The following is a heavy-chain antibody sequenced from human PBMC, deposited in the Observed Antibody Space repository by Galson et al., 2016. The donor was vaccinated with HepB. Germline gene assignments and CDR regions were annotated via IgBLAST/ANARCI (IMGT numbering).Heavy chain of an antibody. V-gene: IGHV3-30*18. CDR2: FSYDGRNK. Sequence: SLRLSCAASGFTFSTYGMHWVRQAPGKGLEWVGVFSYDGRNKYYADSVKGRFTISRDNSKNALYLQMNSLRDEDTGAYYCAKDQSSWALLRGLDYWGQGALLTVSS. CDR3: AKDQSSWALLRGLDY. J-gene: IGHJ4*02. D-gene: IGHD2-21*02. CDR1: GFTFSTYG.